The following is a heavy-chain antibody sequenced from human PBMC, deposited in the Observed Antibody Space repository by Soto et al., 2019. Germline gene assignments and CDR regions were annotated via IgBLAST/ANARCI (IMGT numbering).Heavy chain of an antibody. CDR1: GGSISSYY. D-gene: IGHD2-2*01. J-gene: IGHJ6*03. V-gene: IGHV4-59*01. CDR3: ARAYCSSTSCYDDYYYYYMDV. CDR2: IYYSGST. Sequence: SETLSLTCTVSGGSISSYYWSWIRQPPGKGLECIGYIYYSGSTNYNPSLKSRVTISVGTSKNQFSLKLSSVTAADTAVYYCARAYCSSTSCYDDYYYYYMDVWGKGTTVTVSS.